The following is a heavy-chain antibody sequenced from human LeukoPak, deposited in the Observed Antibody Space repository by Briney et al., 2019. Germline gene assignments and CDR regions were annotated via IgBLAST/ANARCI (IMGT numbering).Heavy chain of an antibody. V-gene: IGHV3-33*01. J-gene: IGHJ5*02. D-gene: IGHD1-7*01. CDR1: GFTFSSFG. CDR2: IWYDASNK. Sequence: PGRSLTLSCAASGFTFSSFGMHWVRQAPGKWLEWVAVIWYDASNKYYVDSVKGRFTISRDNSKNTLYLQMNSLRDDDTAVYYCVRGVGVSRFNYLDPWGQGTLVIVSS. CDR3: VRGVGVSRFNYLDP.